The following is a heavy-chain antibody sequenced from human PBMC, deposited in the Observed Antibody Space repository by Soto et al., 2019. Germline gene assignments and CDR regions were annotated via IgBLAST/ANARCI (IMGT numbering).Heavy chain of an antibody. Sequence: GESLKISCKASGYSFTTYWIGWVRQMPGKGLEWMGRIDPSDSYTNYSPSFQGHVTISADKSISTAYLQWSSLKASDTAMYDCARTGGDIINYWAQGNLVTVS. V-gene: IGHV5-10-1*01. CDR1: GYSFTTYW. J-gene: IGHJ4*02. CDR2: IDPSDSYT. CDR3: ARTGGDIINY. D-gene: IGHD2-21*02.